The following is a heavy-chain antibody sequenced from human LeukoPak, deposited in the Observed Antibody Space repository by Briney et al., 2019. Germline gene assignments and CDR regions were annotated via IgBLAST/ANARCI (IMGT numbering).Heavy chain of an antibody. Sequence: GASVKVSCKASGYTFTSYGISWVRQAPGQGLEWMGWISAYNGNTNYAQKLQGRVTMTTDTSTSTAYMELRSLRSDDTAVYYCARDPPSSGYYYVRGDYWGQGTLVTVSS. CDR1: GYTFTSYG. CDR2: ISAYNGNT. D-gene: IGHD3-22*01. J-gene: IGHJ4*02. V-gene: IGHV1-18*01. CDR3: ARDPPSSGYYYVRGDY.